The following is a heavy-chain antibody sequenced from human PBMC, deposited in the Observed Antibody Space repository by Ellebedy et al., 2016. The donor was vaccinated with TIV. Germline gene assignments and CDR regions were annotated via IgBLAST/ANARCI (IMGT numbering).Heavy chain of an antibody. CDR3: ARDSKKGWAFDI. CDR2: IYYSGFT. J-gene: IGHJ3*02. CDR1: GASISGYY. V-gene: IGHV4-59*12. Sequence: MPGGSLRLSCTVSGASISGYYWNWIRQPPGKGLAWIGYIYYSGFTNYNPSLRSRVTLSVDSFKNQFSLKLDSVTAADTAVYYCARDSKKGWAFDIWGQGTMVTVSS.